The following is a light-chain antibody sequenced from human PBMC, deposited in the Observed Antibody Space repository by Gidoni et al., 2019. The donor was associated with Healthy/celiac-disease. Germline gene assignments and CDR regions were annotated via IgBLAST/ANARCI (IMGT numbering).Light chain of an antibody. CDR2: DAS. CDR1: QDISNY. V-gene: IGKV1-33*01. CDR3: QQYDNLPY. J-gene: IGKJ5*01. Sequence: DLQMTQSPSSLSASVGDRVTITCQASQDISNYLNWYQQKPGKAPKLLIYDASNLETGVPSRLSGSGSGTDLTFTISSLQPEDIATYYCQQYDNLPYFXQGTRLEIK.